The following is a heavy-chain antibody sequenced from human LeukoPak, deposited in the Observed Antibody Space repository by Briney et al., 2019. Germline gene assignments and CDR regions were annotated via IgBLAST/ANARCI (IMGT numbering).Heavy chain of an antibody. V-gene: IGHV3-7*01. D-gene: IGHD3-10*01. CDR1: GFTVSSNY. J-gene: IGHJ4*02. CDR3: GRELDGSVDY. Sequence: YPGGSLRLSCAASGFTVSSNYMSWVRQAPGKGLEWVANIQQDGIKKYYVDSVEGRFTISRENAKNSLFLQMSSLRADDTAVYYCGRELDGSVDYWGQGTLVTVSS. CDR2: IQQDGIKK.